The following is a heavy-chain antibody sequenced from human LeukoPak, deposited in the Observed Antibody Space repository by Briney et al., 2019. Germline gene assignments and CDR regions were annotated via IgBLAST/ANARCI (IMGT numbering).Heavy chain of an antibody. D-gene: IGHD3-3*01. CDR1: GFTFSSYS. V-gene: IGHV3-48*01. Sequence: GGSLRLSCAASGFTFSSYSMNWVRQAPGKGLEWVSYISSSSSTIYYADSVKGRFTISRDNAKNSLYLQMNSLRAEDTAVYYCVRLSYDFWSGYRAGWFFDYWGQGTLVTVSS. CDR2: ISSSSSTI. CDR3: VRLSYDFWSGYRAGWFFDY. J-gene: IGHJ4*02.